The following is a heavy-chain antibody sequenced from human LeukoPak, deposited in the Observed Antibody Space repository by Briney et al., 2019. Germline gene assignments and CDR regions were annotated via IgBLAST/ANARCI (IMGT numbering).Heavy chain of an antibody. CDR2: ISGYNANT. CDR3: ARPRVAGSFDY. CDR1: GYTFNSYG. J-gene: IGHJ4*02. Sequence: ASVKVSCKTSGYTFNSYGISWVRQAPGQGLEWMGWISGYNANTNYGQKFQGRVTMTIDTSTTTVYMELRSLRSDDTAVYYCARPRVAGSFDYWGQGTLVTVSS. D-gene: IGHD6-19*01. V-gene: IGHV1-18*01.